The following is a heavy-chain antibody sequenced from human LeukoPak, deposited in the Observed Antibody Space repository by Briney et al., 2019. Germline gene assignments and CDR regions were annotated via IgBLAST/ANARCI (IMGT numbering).Heavy chain of an antibody. J-gene: IGHJ4*02. CDR3: AKGIFGVVSRECYFDY. CDR2: ISYDGSNK. Sequence: GGSLGLSCAASGFTFSSYGMHWVRQAPGKGLEWVAVISYDGSNKYYADSVKGRFTISRDNSKNTLYLQMNSLRAEDTAVYYCAKGIFGVVSRECYFDYWGQGTLVTVSS. CDR1: GFTFSSYG. V-gene: IGHV3-30*18. D-gene: IGHD3-3*01.